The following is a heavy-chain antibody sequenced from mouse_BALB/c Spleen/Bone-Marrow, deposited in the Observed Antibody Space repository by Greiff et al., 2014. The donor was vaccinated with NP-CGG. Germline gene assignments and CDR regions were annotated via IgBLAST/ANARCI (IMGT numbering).Heavy chain of an antibody. V-gene: IGHV2-9*02. CDR2: IWAGGST. D-gene: IGHD1-2*01. J-gene: IGHJ2*01. Sequence: VHLVESVPGLVAPSQSLSITCTVSGFSLTSYGVHWVRQPPGKGLEWLGVIWAGGSTNYNSTLMSRLSISKDNSKSQVFLKMNSLQTDDTAMYYCARYYYGFLDYWGQGTTLTVSS. CDR3: ARYYYGFLDY. CDR1: GFSLTSYG.